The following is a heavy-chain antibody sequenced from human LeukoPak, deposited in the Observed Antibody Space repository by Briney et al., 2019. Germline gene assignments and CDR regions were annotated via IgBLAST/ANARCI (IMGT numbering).Heavy chain of an antibody. D-gene: IGHD3-9*01. V-gene: IGHV5-51*01. J-gene: IGHJ4*02. CDR1: AYSSTRYS. Sequence: GESLKISSKGSAYSSTRYSIVCTGQMPGKGLEWMGIIYSGDSDTRYSPSFQGQVTISADKSSSTAYLQWSSLKALDTAMYYCAGIERYFDSWGQGTLVTVSS. CDR3: AGIERYFDS. CDR2: IYSGDSDT.